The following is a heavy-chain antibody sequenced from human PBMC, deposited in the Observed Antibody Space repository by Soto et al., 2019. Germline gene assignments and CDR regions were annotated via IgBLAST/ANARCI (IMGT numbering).Heavy chain of an antibody. J-gene: IGHJ5*02. CDR1: GGSFSGYY. CDR2: INHSGST. D-gene: IGHD2-2*01. V-gene: IGHV4-34*01. CDR3: ARERWSWVMVVVPAAKYNWFDP. Sequence: SETLSLTCAVYGGSFSGYYWSWIRQPPGKGLEWIGEINHSGSTNYNPSLKSRVTISVDTSKNQFSLKLSSVTAADTAVYYCARERWSWVMVVVPAAKYNWFDPWGQGTLVTVSS.